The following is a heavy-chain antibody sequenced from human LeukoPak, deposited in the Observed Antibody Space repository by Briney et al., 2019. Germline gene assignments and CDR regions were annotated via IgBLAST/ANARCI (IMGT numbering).Heavy chain of an antibody. J-gene: IGHJ4*02. CDR3: ARDSYRYCSSTSCYTLDY. CDR2: INSDGSST. Sequence: PGGSLRLSCASSGFTFSSYWMHWVRQAPGKGLVWVSRINSDGSSTSYADSVKGRFTISRDNAKNTLYLQMNSLRAEDTAVYYCARDSYRYCSSTSCYTLDYWAQGTLVTVSS. CDR1: GFTFSSYW. D-gene: IGHD2-2*02. V-gene: IGHV3-74*01.